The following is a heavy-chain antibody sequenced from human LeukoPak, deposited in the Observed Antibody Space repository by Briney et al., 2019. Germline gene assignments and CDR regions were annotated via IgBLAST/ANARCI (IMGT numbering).Heavy chain of an antibody. Sequence: SETLSLTCTVSGGSISSGGYYWSWIRQHPGKGLEWIGYIYYSGSTYYNPSLKSRVTISLDTSKNQFSLKLSSVTAADTAVYYCARGASGYENYFDYWGQGTLVTVSS. D-gene: IGHD5-12*01. CDR1: GGSISSGGYY. V-gene: IGHV4-31*03. J-gene: IGHJ4*02. CDR2: IYYSGST. CDR3: ARGASGYENYFDY.